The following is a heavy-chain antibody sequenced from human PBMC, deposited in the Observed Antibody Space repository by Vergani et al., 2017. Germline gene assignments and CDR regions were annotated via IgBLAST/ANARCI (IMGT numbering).Heavy chain of an antibody. D-gene: IGHD6-6*01. J-gene: IGHJ5*02. Sequence: QLQLQESGPGLVKPSETLSLTCTVSGGSISSSSYYWGWIRQPPGKGLEWIGSIYYSGSTYYNPSLKSRVTISVDTSKNQFSLKLSSVTAADTAVYYCGGHEYSSSSWFDPWGQGTLVTVSS. CDR3: GGHEYSSSSWFDP. CDR1: GGSISSSSYY. V-gene: IGHV4-39*01. CDR2: IYYSGST.